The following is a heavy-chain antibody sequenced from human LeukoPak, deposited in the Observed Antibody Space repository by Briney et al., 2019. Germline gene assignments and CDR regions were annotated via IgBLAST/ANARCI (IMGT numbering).Heavy chain of an antibody. CDR1: GFTFSSYA. V-gene: IGHV3-30*03. D-gene: IGHD6-13*01. CDR2: ISYDGSNK. J-gene: IGHJ4*02. Sequence: GGSLRLSCSASGFTFSSYAMHWVRQAPGKGLEWVAVISYDGSNKYYADSVKGRFTISRDNSKNTLYLQMNSLRAEDTGVYYCERGVHSSLWSHFDYWGQGTLVTVSS. CDR3: ERGVHSSLWSHFDY.